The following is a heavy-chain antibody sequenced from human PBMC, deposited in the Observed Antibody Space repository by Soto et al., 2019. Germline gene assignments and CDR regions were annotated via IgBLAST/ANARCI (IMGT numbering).Heavy chain of an antibody. CDR3: ARDYYRFNSGYGFSMDV. V-gene: IGHV3-30-3*01. CDR1: GFTFSSYA. D-gene: IGHD5-12*01. Sequence: QVQLVESGGGVVQPGRSLRLSCAASGFTFSSYAMHWVRQAPGKGLERVAVISYDGSNKYYADSVKGRFTISRENSKTKLYLQMNSRRAEDTAVYYCARDYYRFNSGYGFSMDVWGKGTTVTVSS. J-gene: IGHJ6*04. CDR2: ISYDGSNK.